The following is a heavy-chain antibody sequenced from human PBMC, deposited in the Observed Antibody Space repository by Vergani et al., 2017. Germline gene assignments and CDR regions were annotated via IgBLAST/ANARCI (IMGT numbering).Heavy chain of an antibody. D-gene: IGHD1-26*01. CDR3: AKQYVGTSDC. CDR2: IDFKGNDA. CDR1: GFTFSSDG. V-gene: IGHV3-30*02. Sequence: QMQLVESGGGVIQPGGSLRLSCAASGFTFSSDGMQWVRQAPGKGLEWVALIDFKGNDAYYTDSVRGRFIISRDNSKNTLHLQMNSLRVEDTALYYFAKQYVGTSDCWGQGTLVTVSS. J-gene: IGHJ4*02.